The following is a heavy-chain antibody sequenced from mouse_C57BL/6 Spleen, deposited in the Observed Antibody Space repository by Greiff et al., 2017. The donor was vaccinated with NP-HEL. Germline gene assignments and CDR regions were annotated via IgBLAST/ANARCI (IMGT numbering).Heavy chain of an antibody. V-gene: IGHV5-6*01. CDR2: ISSGGSYT. CDR3: ARQPTGTGNWYFDV. CDR1: FTFSSYG. J-gene: IGHJ1*03. D-gene: IGHD4-1*02. Sequence: EVKLVESGGDLVKPGGFTFSSYGMSWVRQTPDKRLEWVATISSGGSYTYYPDSVKGRFTISRDNAKNTLYLQMSSLKSEDTAMYYCARQPTGTGNWYFDVWGTGTTVTVSS.